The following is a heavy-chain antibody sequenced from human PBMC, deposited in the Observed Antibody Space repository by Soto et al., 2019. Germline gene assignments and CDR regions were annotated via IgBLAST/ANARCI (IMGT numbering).Heavy chain of an antibody. Sequence: SETLSVTWTVSGASISSYYWSWIRQPPGKGLEWIGYIYYSGITNYNPSLKSRVTISVDTSKNQFSLKLSSVTAADTAVYYCARYKSNYYYGMDVWGQGTTVTVS. V-gene: IGHV4-59*01. CDR1: GASISSYY. CDR3: ARYKSNYYYGMDV. D-gene: IGHD1-20*01. CDR2: IYYSGIT. J-gene: IGHJ6*02.